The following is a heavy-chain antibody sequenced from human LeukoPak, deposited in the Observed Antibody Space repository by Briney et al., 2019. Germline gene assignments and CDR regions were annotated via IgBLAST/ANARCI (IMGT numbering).Heavy chain of an antibody. J-gene: IGHJ4*02. CDR2: INSDGSNP. Sequence: GGSLRLSCAVSGFTFSSTWMHWVRLVPGKGLVWVSRINSDGSNPIYADSVKGRFTISRDNAKNTLYLQMSSLRAEDTAVYYCARDWYYAVDYWGRGTLVTVSS. V-gene: IGHV3-74*01. CDR1: GFTFSSTW. CDR3: ARDWYYAVDY. D-gene: IGHD3-10*01.